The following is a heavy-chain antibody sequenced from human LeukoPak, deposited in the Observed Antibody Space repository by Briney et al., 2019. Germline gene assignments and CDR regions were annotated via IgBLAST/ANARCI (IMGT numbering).Heavy chain of an antibody. Sequence: ASVKVSCKASGYTFTSYAMNWVRQAPGQGLEWMGWINTNTGNPTYAQGFTGRFVFSLDTSVSTAYLQISSLKAEDTAVYYCARGPPDSVYYYYMDVWGKGTTVTVSS. J-gene: IGHJ6*03. CDR3: ARGPPDSVYYYYMDV. CDR1: GYTFTSYA. CDR2: INTNTGNP. D-gene: IGHD4-17*01. V-gene: IGHV7-4-1*02.